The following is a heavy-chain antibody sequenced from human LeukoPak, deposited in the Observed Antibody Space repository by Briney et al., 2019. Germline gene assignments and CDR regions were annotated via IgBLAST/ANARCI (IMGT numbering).Heavy chain of an antibody. CDR2: ISYDGSNK. Sequence: GRSLRLSCAASGFTFSSYAMHWVRQAPGKGLEWVAVISYDGSNKYYADSVKGRFTISRDNSKNTLYLQMNSLRAEDTAVYYCARDRGITIFGVVIRGYFDYWGQGTLVTVSS. CDR1: GFTFSSYA. D-gene: IGHD3-3*01. V-gene: IGHV3-30-3*01. CDR3: ARDRGITIFGVVIRGYFDY. J-gene: IGHJ4*02.